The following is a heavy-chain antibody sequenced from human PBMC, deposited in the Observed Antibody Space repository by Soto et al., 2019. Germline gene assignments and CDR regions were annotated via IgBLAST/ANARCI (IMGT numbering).Heavy chain of an antibody. CDR1: GFSLSSSGVG. CDR2: IYCDDDK. CDR3: ALRVVAGITYYFAS. Sequence: QITLKESGPTLVKPTQTLTLTCTFSGFSLSSSGVGVGWIRRPPGKALAWLTFIYCDDDKRYSPSLKSRLTIPKDTSQNQVVLTLTKMHPVDTATYYSALRVVAGITYYFASWGQGTLLTVSS. D-gene: IGHD2-15*01. J-gene: IGHJ4*02. V-gene: IGHV2-5*02.